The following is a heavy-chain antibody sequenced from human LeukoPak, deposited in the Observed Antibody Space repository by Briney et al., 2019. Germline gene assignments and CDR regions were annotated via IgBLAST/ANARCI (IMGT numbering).Heavy chain of an antibody. J-gene: IGHJ3*02. CDR1: GFNFTNYN. CDR2: IHSSSGSI. V-gene: IGHV3-21*01. CDR3: ARDLAWDAFDI. Sequence: GGSLRLSCAASGFNFTNYNMNWVRQAPGKGLEWVSSIHSSSGSIYYADSLKGRFTISRDNAKNSLYLQMNSLRAEDTAVYYCARDLAWDAFDIWGQGTMVIVPS.